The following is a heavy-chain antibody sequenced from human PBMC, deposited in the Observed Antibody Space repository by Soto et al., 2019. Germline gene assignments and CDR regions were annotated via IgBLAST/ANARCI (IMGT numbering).Heavy chain of an antibody. D-gene: IGHD7-27*01. Sequence: LSLTCAVSAYSISSGYSWGWIRQSPGKGLEWIGSIYHSGSTYYNPSLKSRVTISLDTSKNQVSLKMSSVTAADTAVYYCARAPGDLAYYFDYWGQGIPVTVSS. J-gene: IGHJ4*02. CDR1: AYSISSGYS. V-gene: IGHV4-38-2*01. CDR3: ARAPGDLAYYFDY. CDR2: IYHSGST.